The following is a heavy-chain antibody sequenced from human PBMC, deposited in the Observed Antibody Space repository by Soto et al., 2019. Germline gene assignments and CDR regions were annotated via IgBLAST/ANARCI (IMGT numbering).Heavy chain of an antibody. J-gene: IGHJ4*02. CDR1: GSTFSSYS. Sequence: GGSLRLSCAASGSTFSSYSMNWVRQAPGKGLEWVSSISSSSSYIYYADSVKGRFTISRDNAKNSLYLQMNSLRAEDTAVYYCARDRHQSSSSKDDYWGQGTLVTVSS. D-gene: IGHD6-6*01. CDR3: ARDRHQSSSSKDDY. CDR2: ISSSSSYI. V-gene: IGHV3-21*01.